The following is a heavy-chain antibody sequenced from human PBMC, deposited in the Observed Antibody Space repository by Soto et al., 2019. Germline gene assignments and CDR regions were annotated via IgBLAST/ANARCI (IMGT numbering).Heavy chain of an antibody. D-gene: IGHD3-9*01. CDR1: GHTLINYY. V-gene: IGHV1-46*01. Sequence: QVQLVQSGAEVKKPGASVKVSCKASGHTLINYYMHWVGHAPGQGLDWLGKIDPSGNGTTYGEMFQGRITLTIDTSTNTVYVELSSLRSEDTAIYYCAINYDDIIAYRYWGPGTRGTVSS. CDR3: AINYDDIIAYRY. CDR2: IDPSGNGT. J-gene: IGHJ4*02.